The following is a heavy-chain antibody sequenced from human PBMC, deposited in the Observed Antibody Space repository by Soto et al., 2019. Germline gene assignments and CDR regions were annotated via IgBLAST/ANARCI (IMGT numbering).Heavy chain of an antibody. V-gene: IGHV3-30*18. Sequence: GGSLRLSCAASGFTFSSYGMHWVRQAPGKGLEWVAVISYDGSNKYYADSVKGRFTISRDNSKNTLYLQMNSLRAEDTAVYYCAKEKSSGYYSDYYYGMDVWGQGTTVTVSS. CDR1: GFTFSSYG. J-gene: IGHJ6*02. D-gene: IGHD3-22*01. CDR3: AKEKSSGYYSDYYYGMDV. CDR2: ISYDGSNK.